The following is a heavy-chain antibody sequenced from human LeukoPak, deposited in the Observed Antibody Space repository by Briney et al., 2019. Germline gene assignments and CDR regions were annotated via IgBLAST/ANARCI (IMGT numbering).Heavy chain of an antibody. V-gene: IGHV4-34*12. CDR1: GGSFSGYY. CDR3: ARRGVKQRKYYFDS. D-gene: IGHD3-10*01. CDR2: IFHSGST. J-gene: IGHJ4*02. Sequence: PSETLSLTCTVYGGSFSGYYWSWIRQPPGKGLEWIGEIFHSGSTNYNPSLKSRVTISVDKSKHQFSLKLSSMTAADTAVYYCARRGVKQRKYYFDSWGQGALVTVSS.